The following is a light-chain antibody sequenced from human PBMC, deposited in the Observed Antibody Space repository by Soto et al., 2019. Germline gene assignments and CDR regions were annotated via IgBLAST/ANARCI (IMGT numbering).Light chain of an antibody. V-gene: IGKV3-20*01. CDR2: GTS. CDR3: QQYGTSALT. CDR1: QSVSSSY. J-gene: IGKJ4*01. Sequence: IVLTQSPGTLSLSPGERATLSCRASQSVSSSYLVWYQQRPGQPPRLLIYGTSTRAAGISDRFSGSGSGTDFTLTIYRLEPGDSAVYYCQQYGTSALTFGGGTNVDIK.